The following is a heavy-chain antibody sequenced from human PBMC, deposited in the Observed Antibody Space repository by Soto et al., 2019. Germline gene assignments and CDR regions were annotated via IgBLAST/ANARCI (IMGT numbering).Heavy chain of an antibody. D-gene: IGHD3-10*01. CDR3: AKERGFGELRGYYYYYGMDV. CDR1: GFTFSSYA. CDR2: ISGSGGST. J-gene: IGHJ6*02. Sequence: EVQLLESGGGLVQPGGSLRLSCAASGFTFSSYAMSWVRQAPGKGLEWVSAISGSGGSTYYADSVKGRYTISRDNSKNTLYLQRNSLRAEDTAVYYCAKERGFGELRGYYYYYGMDVWGQGTTVTVSS. V-gene: IGHV3-23*01.